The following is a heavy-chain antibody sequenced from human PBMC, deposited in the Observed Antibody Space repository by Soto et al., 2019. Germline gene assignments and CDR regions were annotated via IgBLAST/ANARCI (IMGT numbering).Heavy chain of an antibody. CDR2: IYHSGST. CDR1: GGSISSGGYS. D-gene: IGHD2-15*01. CDR3: ARGPYCSGGSCYSANDY. Sequence: SETLSLTCAVSGGSISSGGYSWSWIRQPPGKGLEWIGYIYHSGSTNYNPSLKSRVTISVDTSKNQFSLKLSSVTAADTAVYYCARGPYCSGGSCYSANDYWGQGTLVTVSS. V-gene: IGHV4-30-2*01. J-gene: IGHJ4*02.